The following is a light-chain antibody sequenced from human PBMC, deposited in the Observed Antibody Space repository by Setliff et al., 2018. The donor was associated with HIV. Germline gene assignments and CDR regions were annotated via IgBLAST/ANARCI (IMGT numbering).Light chain of an antibody. J-gene: IGLJ1*01. Sequence: QSALTQPPSASGTPGQRVTISCSGGNSNIGSNYVYWYQQLPGTAPKLLICRNDQRPSGVPDRFSGSKSGTSASLAISGLRSEDEADYYCAAWDDSLSGYVFGTGTKVTVL. CDR3: AAWDDSLSGYV. V-gene: IGLV1-47*01. CDR2: RND. CDR1: NSNIGSNY.